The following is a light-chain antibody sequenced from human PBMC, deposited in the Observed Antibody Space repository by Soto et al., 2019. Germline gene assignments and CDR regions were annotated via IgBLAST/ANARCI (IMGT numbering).Light chain of an antibody. Sequence: EIVMTQSPATLSVSPGERATLSCRASQSVNSNLAWYQQKPGQAPRLLISGASTRATGIPARFSGSGSETAFTLTISSLQSEDFAVYYCQQYNNWWTFGQGTKVEMK. V-gene: IGKV3-15*01. CDR1: QSVNSN. CDR3: QQYNNWWT. J-gene: IGKJ1*01. CDR2: GAS.